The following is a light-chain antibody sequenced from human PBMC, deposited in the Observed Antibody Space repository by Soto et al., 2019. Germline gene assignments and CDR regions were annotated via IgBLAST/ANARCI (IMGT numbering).Light chain of an antibody. CDR3: SSYVVSYNWV. Sequence: QSALTQPPSASGSPGQSVTISCTGTSSDVGAYDYVSWFQQHPGKAPKLIIYQVTKRPSGVPDRFSGSKSGNTASLTVSGLQAEGEADYFCSSYVVSYNWVFGGGTKLTVL. V-gene: IGLV2-8*01. J-gene: IGLJ3*02. CDR1: SSDVGAYDY. CDR2: QVT.